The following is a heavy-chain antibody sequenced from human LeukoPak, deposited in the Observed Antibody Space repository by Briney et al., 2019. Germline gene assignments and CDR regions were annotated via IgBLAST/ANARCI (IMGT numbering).Heavy chain of an antibody. CDR1: GFTFSSYA. D-gene: IGHD2-2*01. V-gene: IGHV3-30-3*01. CDR2: ISYDGSNK. CDR3: AKDRGPPSPDY. J-gene: IGHJ4*02. Sequence: HPGGSPRLSCAASGFTFSSYAMHWVRQAPGKGLEWVAVISYDGSNKYYADSVKGRFTISRDNSKNTLYLQMNSLRAEDTAVYYCAKDRGPPSPDYWGQGTLVTVSS.